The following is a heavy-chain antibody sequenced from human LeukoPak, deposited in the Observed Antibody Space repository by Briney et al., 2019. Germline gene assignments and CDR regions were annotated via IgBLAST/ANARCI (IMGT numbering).Heavy chain of an antibody. J-gene: IGHJ3*02. D-gene: IGHD4-17*01. V-gene: IGHV4-34*01. CDR1: GGSFSGYY. CDR3: ARNNYGDYVDSFDI. Sequence: SETLSLTCAVYGGSFSGYYWSWIRQPQGKGLEWIGEINHSGSTNYNPSLKSRVTLSVATSKNQFSLKMSSVTAEDTAVYYCARNNYGDYVDSFDIWGQGTMVTVSS. CDR2: INHSGST.